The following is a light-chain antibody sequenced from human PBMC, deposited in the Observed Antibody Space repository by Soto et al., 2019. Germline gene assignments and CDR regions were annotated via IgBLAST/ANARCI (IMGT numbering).Light chain of an antibody. Sequence: DLQMTPSPSFVSASVGDRVTITCRASQGISSWLAWYQHKPGRAPKLLIHASSSLESGFPSRFSRSVSRPDFTLTISSLQPEDVATYYCQQTTSFSLSFGGGTKVEIK. CDR1: QGISSW. CDR3: QQTTSFSLS. V-gene: IGKV1-12*01. J-gene: IGKJ4*01. CDR2: ASS.